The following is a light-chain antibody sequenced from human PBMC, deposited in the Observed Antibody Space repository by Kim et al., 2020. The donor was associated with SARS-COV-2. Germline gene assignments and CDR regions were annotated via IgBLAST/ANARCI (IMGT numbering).Light chain of an antibody. CDR1: QDIRSW. J-gene: IGKJ2*01. V-gene: IGKV1-12*01. Sequence: SASVGDRVTITCRASQDIRSWLAWYQQKPGKAPKLLISATSSLQSGVPSRFSGSGSGTDFTLTISSLQPEDFATYYCQQANSLPYTFGRGTKLEI. CDR2: ATS. CDR3: QQANSLPYT.